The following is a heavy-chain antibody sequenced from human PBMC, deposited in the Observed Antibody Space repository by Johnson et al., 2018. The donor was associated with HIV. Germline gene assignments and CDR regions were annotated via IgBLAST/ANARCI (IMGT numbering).Heavy chain of an antibody. CDR3: AKETPSSGGTFDI. J-gene: IGHJ3*02. CDR2: IKEDGSEK. CDR1: GFSFSSNW. D-gene: IGHD6-25*01. V-gene: IGHV3-7*01. Sequence: VQLVESGGGLVQPGGSLRLSCAASGFSFSSNWMSWVRQAPGKGLEWVANIKEDGSEKYYVDSVKGRFTISRDNSKNTLYLQMNSLRAEDTAVYYCAKETPSSGGTFDIWGQGTMVTVSS.